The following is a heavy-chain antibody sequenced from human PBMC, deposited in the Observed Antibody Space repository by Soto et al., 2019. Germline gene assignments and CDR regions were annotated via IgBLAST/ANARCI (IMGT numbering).Heavy chain of an antibody. CDR2: IYPGDSDT. J-gene: IGHJ6*02. CDR3: ARPHYSSGWYYYGMDV. V-gene: IGHV5-51*01. Sequence: ESLKISCKGSGYSFTSYWIGWVRQMPGKGLEWMGIIYPGDSDTRYSPSFQGQVTISADKSISTAYLQWSSLKASDTAIYYCARPHYSSGWYYYGMDVWGQGTTVTVSS. D-gene: IGHD6-19*01. CDR1: GYSFTSYW.